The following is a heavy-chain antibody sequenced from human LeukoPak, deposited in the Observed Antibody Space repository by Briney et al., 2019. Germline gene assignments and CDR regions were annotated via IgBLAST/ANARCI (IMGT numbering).Heavy chain of an antibody. CDR1: GFIFSHYG. Sequence: GGSLRLSCAASGFIFSHYGMNWVRQAPGKGLEWVSGITSRSTTYYADSVKGRFTISRGNSKNMVWLQINSPTAEDTATYYCAKDGNWARFEDWGQGTLVTVSS. CDR3: AKDGNWARFED. V-gene: IGHV3-23*01. J-gene: IGHJ4*02. D-gene: IGHD7-27*01. CDR2: ITSRSTT.